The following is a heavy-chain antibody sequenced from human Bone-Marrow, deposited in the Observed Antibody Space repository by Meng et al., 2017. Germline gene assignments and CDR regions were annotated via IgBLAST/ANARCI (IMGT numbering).Heavy chain of an antibody. D-gene: IGHD2-21*02. CDR3: ARVPTVVTAIGAFDI. Sequence: GESLKISCAASGFTFSSYAMSWVRQAPGKGLEWVAVISYDGSNKYYADSVKGRFTISRDSSKNTLYLQMNSLRAEDTAVYYCARVPTVVTAIGAFDIWGQGTMVTVSS. J-gene: IGHJ3*02. CDR2: ISYDGSNK. V-gene: IGHV3-30*01. CDR1: GFTFSSYA.